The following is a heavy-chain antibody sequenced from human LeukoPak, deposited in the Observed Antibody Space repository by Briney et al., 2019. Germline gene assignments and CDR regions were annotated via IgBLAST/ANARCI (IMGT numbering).Heavy chain of an antibody. V-gene: IGHV3-30*03. CDR2: VPYDGSSQ. CDR3: ARTMLAAADDYGMDV. Sequence: GGSLRLSCVASGFSFSSYGIHWVRQAPGKGLEWVAVVPYDGSSQYADSVKGRFTISRDNSKNTLYLHIRSLRAEDTAVYYCARTMLAAADDYGMDVWGQGTTVTVSS. D-gene: IGHD6-13*01. CDR1: GFSFSSYG. J-gene: IGHJ6*02.